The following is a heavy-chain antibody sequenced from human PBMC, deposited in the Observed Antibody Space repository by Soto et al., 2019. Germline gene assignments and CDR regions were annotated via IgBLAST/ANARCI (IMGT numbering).Heavy chain of an antibody. CDR3: AKVLAEWPTRSSSMDV. D-gene: IGHD3-3*01. V-gene: IGHV3-30*18. CDR2: ISYDGSNK. Sequence: SLRLSCAASGFTFSSYGMHWVRQAPGKGLEWVAVISYDGSNKYYADSVKGRFTISRDNSKNTLYLQMNSLRAEDTGVYYCAKVLAEWPTRSSSMDVWGQGTTVTVSS. CDR1: GFTFSSYG. J-gene: IGHJ6*02.